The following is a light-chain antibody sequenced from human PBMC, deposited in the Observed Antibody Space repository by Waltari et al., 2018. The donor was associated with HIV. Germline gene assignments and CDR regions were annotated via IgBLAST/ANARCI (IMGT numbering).Light chain of an antibody. CDR1: QSVSSY. CDR3: QQRSNWPHT. CDR2: DAF. J-gene: IGKJ2*01. Sequence: EIVLTQSPATLSLSPGERATLSCRASQSVSSYLAWYQQQPGQAPRLLVYDAFNRATGIPARFSGSGSGTDFTLTISSLEPEDFAVYYCQQRSNWPHTFGQGTKLEIK. V-gene: IGKV3-11*01.